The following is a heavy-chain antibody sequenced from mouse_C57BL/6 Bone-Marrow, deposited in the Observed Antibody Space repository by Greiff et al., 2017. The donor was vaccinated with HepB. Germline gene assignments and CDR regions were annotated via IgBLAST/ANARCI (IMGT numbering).Heavy chain of an antibody. CDR1: GYTFTSYW. Sequence: QVQLQQPGAELVRPGSSVKLSCKASGYTFTSYWMDWVKQRPGQGPEWIGNIYPSDSETHYNQKFKDKATLTVDKSSSTAYMQLSSLTSEDSAVYYCARGDYYGSAWFAYWGQGTLVTVSA. CDR2: IYPSDSET. J-gene: IGHJ3*01. D-gene: IGHD1-1*01. CDR3: ARGDYYGSAWFAY. V-gene: IGHV1-61*01.